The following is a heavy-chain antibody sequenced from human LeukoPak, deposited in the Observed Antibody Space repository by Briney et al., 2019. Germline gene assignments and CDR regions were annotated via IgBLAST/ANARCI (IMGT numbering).Heavy chain of an antibody. CDR2: INPNSGGT. D-gene: IGHD3-16*02. CDR3: ARLIERLGELSLTDY. J-gene: IGHJ4*02. CDR1: GYTFTGYY. Sequence: ASVRVSCKASGYTFTGYYMHWVRQAPGQGLEWMGWINPNSGGTIYAQKFQGRVTMTRDTSISTAYMELSRLRSDDTAVYYCARLIERLGELSLTDYWGQGTLVTVSS. V-gene: IGHV1-2*02.